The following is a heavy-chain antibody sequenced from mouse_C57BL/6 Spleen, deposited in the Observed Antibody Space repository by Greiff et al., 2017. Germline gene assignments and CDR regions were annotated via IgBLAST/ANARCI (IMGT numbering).Heavy chain of an antibody. CDR3: AGEGSMIRYAMDY. V-gene: IGHV1-64*01. CDR2: IHPNSGST. D-gene: IGHD2-3*01. CDR1: GYTFTSYW. Sequence: QVQLQQPGAELVKPGASVKLSCKASGYTFTSYWMHWVKQRPGQGLEWIGMIHPNSGSTNYNEKFKSKATLTVDKSSSTAYMQLSSLTSEDSAVYYCAGEGSMIRYAMDYWGQGTSVTVSS. J-gene: IGHJ4*01.